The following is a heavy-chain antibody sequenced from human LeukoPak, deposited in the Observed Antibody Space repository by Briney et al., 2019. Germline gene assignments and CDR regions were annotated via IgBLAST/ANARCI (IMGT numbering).Heavy chain of an antibody. CDR2: INSDGIRT. CDR3: ARGGSGSGYHYYYYYMDV. Sequence: GGSLRLSCAASGFTFNSFWMYWVRQVPGKGLLWVARINSDGIRTSHADSVQGRFTISRDNANNTLYLQMNSLRVEDTAVYYCARGGSGSGYHYYYYYMDVWGKGTTVTISS. V-gene: IGHV3-74*01. D-gene: IGHD3-22*01. J-gene: IGHJ6*03. CDR1: GFTFNSFW.